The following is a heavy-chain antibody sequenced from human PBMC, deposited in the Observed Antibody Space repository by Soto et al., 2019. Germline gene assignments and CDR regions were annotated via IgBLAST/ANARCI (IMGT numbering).Heavy chain of an antibody. D-gene: IGHD2-2*01. CDR3: ATVVPGAEAWFGP. CDR2: ISLYSDGT. J-gene: IGHJ5*02. CDR1: GYTFSNYG. V-gene: IGHV1-18*01. Sequence: ASVKVSCKTSGYTFSNYGITWVRQAPGQPLEWLGWISLYSDGTNYAQKFQGRVSMTTDTSTTTAYMELRSLRSDDTAVYYCATVVPGAEAWFGPWGQGTLVTVSS.